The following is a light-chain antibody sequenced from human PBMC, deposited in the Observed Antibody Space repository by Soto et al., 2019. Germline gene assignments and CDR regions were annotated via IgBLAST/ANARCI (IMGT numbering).Light chain of an antibody. V-gene: IGKV3D-15*01. CDR1: QAVNTR. CDR3: QQYKDWPTT. J-gene: IGKJ1*01. CDR2: LAS. Sequence: EIVLTQSPATLSSFPGDRVTLSCRASQAVNTRLAWYQHKPGQAPRLLIYLASNRAAGVPARFSGSGSGTDFTLTISSLQSEDLGVYYCQQYKDWPTTFGQGTKVDIK.